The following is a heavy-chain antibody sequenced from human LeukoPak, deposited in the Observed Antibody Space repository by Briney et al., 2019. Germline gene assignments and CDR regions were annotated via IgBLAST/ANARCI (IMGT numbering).Heavy chain of an antibody. CDR1: GYPFTSFG. CDR3: ARDRVYDYSNPRGFDY. Sequence: ASVKVSCKASGYPFTSFGISWVRQAPGQGLEWMGWISGYNGKTKYADNLQGRVTMTTDTSTSTAYMELGRLRSDDMAVYYCARDRVYDYSNPRGFDYWGQGTLVTVSS. V-gene: IGHV1-18*03. J-gene: IGHJ4*02. CDR2: ISGYNGKT. D-gene: IGHD4-11*01.